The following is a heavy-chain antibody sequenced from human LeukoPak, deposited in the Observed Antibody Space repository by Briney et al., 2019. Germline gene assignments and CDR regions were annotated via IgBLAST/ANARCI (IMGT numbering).Heavy chain of an antibody. Sequence: PSETLSLTCTVSGGSISSYYWGWIRQPPGKGLEWIGHIYYSGSTNYNPSLKSRITISIDPSKNQFSLKINSVTTTDTAVYYCARVVGHCSGGSCYPNWLDPWGQGTLVTVSS. J-gene: IGHJ5*02. CDR3: ARVVGHCSGGSCYPNWLDP. CDR2: IYYSGST. V-gene: IGHV4-59*01. D-gene: IGHD2-15*01. CDR1: GGSISSYY.